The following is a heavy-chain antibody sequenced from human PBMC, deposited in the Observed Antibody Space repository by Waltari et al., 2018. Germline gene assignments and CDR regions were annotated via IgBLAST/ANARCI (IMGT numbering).Heavy chain of an antibody. CDR2: MNPNSGNT. CDR1: GYTFTSYD. Sequence: QVQLVQSGAEVKKPGASVTVSCKASGYTFTSYDIHWVRQATGQGLEWMGWMNPNSGNTGYAQKFQGRVTMTRNTSISTAYMELSSLRSEDTAVYYCARGRDYYGSGSYYVNWFDPWGQGTLVTVSS. V-gene: IGHV1-8*01. D-gene: IGHD3-10*01. J-gene: IGHJ5*02. CDR3: ARGRDYYGSGSYYVNWFDP.